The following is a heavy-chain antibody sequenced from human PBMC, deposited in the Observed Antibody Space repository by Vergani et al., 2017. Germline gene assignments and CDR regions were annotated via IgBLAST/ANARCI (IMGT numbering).Heavy chain of an antibody. CDR1: GYSISGGYY. V-gene: IGHV4-38-2*02. D-gene: IGHD2-15*01. Sequence: QVQLQESGPGVVRPSGTLSLKCSVSGYSISGGYYWAWLRQTPGKGLEWIGQIYHSGVTHYNPSFKSRVTMSVAASKNQFSRELDSVTAADTAIYYCARTPPANDAPAWFAPWGRGIRVTVSS. CDR2: IYHSGVT. CDR3: ARTPPANDAPAWFAP. J-gene: IGHJ5*02.